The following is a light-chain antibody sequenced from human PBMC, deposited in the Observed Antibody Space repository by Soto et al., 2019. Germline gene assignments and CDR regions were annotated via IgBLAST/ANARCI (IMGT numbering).Light chain of an antibody. V-gene: IGKV3-15*01. J-gene: IGKJ1*01. Sequence: EIVMTQSPATLSVSPGERATLSCRASQSVSGTLAWYQQRPGQPPRLLFYGASTRATGIPARFSGSGSGTEFTITIRSLHSEDWAPYYCQQYSSWPPKWTVGQVTKV. CDR1: QSVSGT. CDR3: QQYSSWPPKWT. CDR2: GAS.